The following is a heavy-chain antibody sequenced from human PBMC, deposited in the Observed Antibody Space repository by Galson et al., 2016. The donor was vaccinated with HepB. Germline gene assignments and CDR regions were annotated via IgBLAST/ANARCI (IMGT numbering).Heavy chain of an antibody. D-gene: IGHD6-13*01. CDR2: ISGADDERT. Sequence: SLRLSCAASGFTFPRHAINWVRQAPGKGLEWVSAISGADDERTDYADSVKGRFTISRDISKNTVYLQLTSLRAEDTAVYYCTRERPYSTSRGGFDFWGQGTLVTVSS. J-gene: IGHJ4*02. CDR1: GFTFPRHA. CDR3: TRERPYSTSRGGFDF. V-gene: IGHV3-23*01.